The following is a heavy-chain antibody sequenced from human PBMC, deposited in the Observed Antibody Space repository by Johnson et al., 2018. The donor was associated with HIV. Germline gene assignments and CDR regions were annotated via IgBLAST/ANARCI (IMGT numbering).Heavy chain of an antibody. D-gene: IGHD3-3*01. CDR3: ARAYYNFWSGYAFDI. V-gene: IGHV3-7*01. CDR2: IKQDGSEK. CDR1: GFTFSSYW. Sequence: VQLVESGGGLVQPGGSLRLSCAASGFTFSSYWMSWVRQAPGKGLEWVTNIKQDGSEKYYVDSVKGRFTISRDNAKNSLYLQMNSVRAEDTAVYYCARAYYNFWSGYAFDIWGQGTMVTVSS. J-gene: IGHJ3*02.